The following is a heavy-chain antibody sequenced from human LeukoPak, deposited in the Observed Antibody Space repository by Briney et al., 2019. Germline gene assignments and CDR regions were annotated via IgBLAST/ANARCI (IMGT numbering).Heavy chain of an antibody. CDR3: AKRADSSAHSFDY. Sequence: GGSLRLSCAAPGFSFSRYGMKWVRQAPGKGLEWLSYIRSSDSTTYYADSAKGRFTISRDNAKNSLYLQMDSLRVEDTAVYYCAKRADSSAHSFDYWGQGTLVTVSS. CDR1: GFSFSRYG. V-gene: IGHV3-48*04. CDR2: IRSSDSTT. D-gene: IGHD3-22*01. J-gene: IGHJ4*02.